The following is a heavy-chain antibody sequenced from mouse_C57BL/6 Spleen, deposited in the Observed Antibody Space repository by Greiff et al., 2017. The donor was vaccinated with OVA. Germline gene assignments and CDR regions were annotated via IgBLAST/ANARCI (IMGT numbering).Heavy chain of an antibody. J-gene: IGHJ4*01. V-gene: IGHV1-19*01. Sequence: VQLKESGPVLVKPGASVKMSCKASGYTFTDYYMNWVKQSHGKSLEWIGVINPYNGGTSYNQKFKGKATLTVDKSSSTAYMELNSLTSEDSAVYYCARWGNAGAMDYWGQGTSVTVSS. D-gene: IGHD2-1*01. CDR2: INPYNGGT. CDR3: ARWGNAGAMDY. CDR1: GYTFTDYY.